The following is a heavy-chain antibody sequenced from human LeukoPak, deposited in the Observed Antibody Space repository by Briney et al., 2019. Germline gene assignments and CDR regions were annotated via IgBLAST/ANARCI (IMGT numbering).Heavy chain of an antibody. D-gene: IGHD1-26*01. CDR1: GYTFTSFG. CDR3: ARDPRIVGSTPDWFKP. Sequence: ASVKVSCKTSGYTFTSFGISWVRQAPGQGLEWMGWINAYNGNTNYAQKIQGRVTMTTDTSTSTAYMELNSLRSDDTAVYYCARDPRIVGSTPDWFKPWGQGTLVTVSS. J-gene: IGHJ5*02. CDR2: INAYNGNT. V-gene: IGHV1-18*01.